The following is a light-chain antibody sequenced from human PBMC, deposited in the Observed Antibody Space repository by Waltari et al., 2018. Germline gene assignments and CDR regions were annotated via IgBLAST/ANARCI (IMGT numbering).Light chain of an antibody. J-gene: IGLJ3*02. CDR2: GSS. V-gene: IGLV1-40*01. CDR1: VSHIGASYV. CDR3: QSYDTSLSVV. Sequence: QSVLTQPPSVSGAPGQRVTISCTGSVSHIGASYVFPWYQHLPRAAPKLLIYGSSTRPLGVPDRFFGSTSGTSASLAITGLQAEDEADYYCQSYDTSLSVVFGGGTKLTVL.